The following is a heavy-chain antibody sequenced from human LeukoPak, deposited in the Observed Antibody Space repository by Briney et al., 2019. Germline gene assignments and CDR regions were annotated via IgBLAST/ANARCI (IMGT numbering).Heavy chain of an antibody. CDR3: AKVGGEYCGGDCSYYFDY. CDR2: ISGSGGST. J-gene: IGHJ4*02. Sequence: GGSLRPSCAASGFTFSSYAMSWVRQAPGKGLEWVSAISGSGGSTYYADSVKGRFTISRDNSKNTLYLQMNSLRAEDTAVYYCAKVGGEYCGGDCSYYFDYWGQGTLVTVSS. CDR1: GFTFSSYA. D-gene: IGHD2-21*02. V-gene: IGHV3-23*01.